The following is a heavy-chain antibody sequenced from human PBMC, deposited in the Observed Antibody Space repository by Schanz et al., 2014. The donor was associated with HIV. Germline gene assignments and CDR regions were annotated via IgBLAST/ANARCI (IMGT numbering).Heavy chain of an antibody. CDR2: IWYDGSNT. V-gene: IGHV3-33*01. Sequence: QLQLVESGGGVVRPGTSLRLSCAASGFTFSDHGMHWVRQAPGKGLEWVACIWYDGSNTHYADSVKGRLTISRDDSKNTVYLQMNSLRAEDTAVYYCARDPQKSFDIWGQGTTVAVSS. CDR3: ARDPQKSFDI. CDR1: GFTFSDHG. J-gene: IGHJ3*02.